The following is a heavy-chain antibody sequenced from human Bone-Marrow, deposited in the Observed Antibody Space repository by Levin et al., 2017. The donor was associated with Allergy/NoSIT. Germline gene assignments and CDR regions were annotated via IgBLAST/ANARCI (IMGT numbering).Heavy chain of an antibody. CDR3: ARDTPAADP. Sequence: AASVKVSCRASGYNFINYGIDWVRQAPGQGLEWVGWVSPNNGYTDYAQKFRGRVTMTTDTSTNTAYMELRSLMSDDTAVYYCARDTPAADPWGQGTLVTVSS. CDR2: VSPNNGYT. V-gene: IGHV1-18*01. J-gene: IGHJ5*02. CDR1: GYNFINYG.